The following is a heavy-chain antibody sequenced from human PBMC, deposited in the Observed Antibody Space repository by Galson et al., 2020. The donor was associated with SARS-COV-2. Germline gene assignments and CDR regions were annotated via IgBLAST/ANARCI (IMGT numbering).Heavy chain of an antibody. CDR3: ASPDPTMVTSYIDYFGMDV. V-gene: IGHV4-39*01. CDR1: GGSISTSSYY. Sequence: SETLSLTCTVSGGSISTSSYYWGWIRQPPGRGLEWIGSIYNSGSTYYNPSLKSRVTISVDTSKNQFSLKLTSVTAADTALYYCASPDPTMVTSYIDYFGMDVWGQGTTVTVSS. CDR2: IYNSGST. D-gene: IGHD4-17*01. J-gene: IGHJ6*02.